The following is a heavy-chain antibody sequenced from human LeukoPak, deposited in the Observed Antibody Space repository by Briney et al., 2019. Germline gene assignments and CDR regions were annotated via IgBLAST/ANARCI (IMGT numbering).Heavy chain of an antibody. CDR2: IYTSGST. J-gene: IGHJ6*03. V-gene: IGHV4-61*02. CDR3: ARHTDYGDYPDYYHYYMDV. D-gene: IGHD4-17*01. CDR1: GGSISSGSYY. Sequence: SETLSLTCTVSGGSISSGSYYWSWIRQPAGKGLEWIGRIYTSGSTNYNPSLKSRVTISVDTSKKHFSLKLSSVTAADTAVYYCARHTDYGDYPDYYHYYMDVWGKGTTATISS.